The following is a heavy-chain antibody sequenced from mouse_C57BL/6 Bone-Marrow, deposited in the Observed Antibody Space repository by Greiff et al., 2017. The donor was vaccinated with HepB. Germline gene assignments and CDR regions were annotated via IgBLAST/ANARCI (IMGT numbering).Heavy chain of an antibody. CDR3: ANYYGSRDV. J-gene: IGHJ1*03. CDR1: GYTFTSYW. D-gene: IGHD1-1*01. CDR2: IDPSDSDT. Sequence: VQLQQPGAELVKPGASVKLSCKASGYTFTSYWMQWVKQRPGQGLEWIGEIDPSDSDTNYNQKFKGKATLTVDTSSSTAYMQLSSLTSEDSAVYYCANYYGSRDVWGTGTTVTVSS. V-gene: IGHV1-50*01.